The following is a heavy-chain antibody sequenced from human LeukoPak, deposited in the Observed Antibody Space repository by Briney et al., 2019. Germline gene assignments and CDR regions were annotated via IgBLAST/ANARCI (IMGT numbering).Heavy chain of an antibody. D-gene: IGHD3-22*01. J-gene: IGHJ4*02. V-gene: IGHV3-48*02. CDR1: GFTFSRYS. Sequence: GGSLRLSCAASGFTFSRYSMNWARQAPGKGLEWVSYISSGSSTTCYADSVKGRFTISRDNAKNSLYLQMNSLRDEDTAVYYCASLPMMIDYWGQGTLVTVSS. CDR2: ISSGSSTT. CDR3: ASLPMMIDY.